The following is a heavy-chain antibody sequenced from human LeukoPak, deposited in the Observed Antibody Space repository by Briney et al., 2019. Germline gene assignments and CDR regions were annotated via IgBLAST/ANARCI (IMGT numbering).Heavy chain of an antibody. CDR3: ARDNRASWRYFDY. J-gene: IGHJ4*02. V-gene: IGHV4-59*12. Sequence: PSETLSLTCTVSGGSISSYYWSWIRQPPGKGLEWIGYIYYSGSTNYNPSLKSRVTISVDTSKNQFSLKLSSVTAADTAVYYCARDNRASWRYFDYWGQGTLVTFSS. CDR2: IYYSGST. D-gene: IGHD6-6*01. CDR1: GGSISSYY.